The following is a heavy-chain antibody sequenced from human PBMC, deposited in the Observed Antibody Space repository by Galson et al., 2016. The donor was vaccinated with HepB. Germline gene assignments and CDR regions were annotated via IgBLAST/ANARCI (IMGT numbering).Heavy chain of an antibody. V-gene: IGHV1-3*04. J-gene: IGHJ4*02. CDR3: ARDLLLWVDDPSL. Sequence: SGYTFTSHGIHWVRQAPGQGLEWMGWINTGNGNTKYAQKCQDRVSISRDTSASTAHMELSSLGSEDTALYFCARDLLLWVDDPSLWGQGTLVTVSS. CDR2: INTGNGNT. CDR1: GYTFTSHG. D-gene: IGHD3-10*01.